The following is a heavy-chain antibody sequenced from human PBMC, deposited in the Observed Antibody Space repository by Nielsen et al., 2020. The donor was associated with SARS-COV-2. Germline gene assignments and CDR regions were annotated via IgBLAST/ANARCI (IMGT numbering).Heavy chain of an antibody. CDR2: ISGSGGST. Sequence: GGSLRLSCAASGFTFSSYAMSWVRQAPGKGLEWVSAISGSGGSTYYADSVKGRFTISRDNSKNTLYLQMNSLRAEDTAVYYCANFGRLRYFDWLSGDYGMDVWGQGTTVTVSS. CDR1: GFTFSSYA. D-gene: IGHD3-9*01. V-gene: IGHV3-23*01. CDR3: ANFGRLRYFDWLSGDYGMDV. J-gene: IGHJ6*02.